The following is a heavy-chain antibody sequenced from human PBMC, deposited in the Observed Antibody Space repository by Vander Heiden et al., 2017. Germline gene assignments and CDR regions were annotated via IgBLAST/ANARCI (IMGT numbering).Heavy chain of an antibody. V-gene: IGHV1-69*01. CDR2: IIPIFGTA. CDR1: GGTFSSYA. CDR3: ARVSSFGLTSRAFDI. J-gene: IGHJ3*02. Sequence: QVQLVQSGAEANKPGSSVKYSCKASGGTFSSYAISWVRQAPGQGLEWMGGIIPIFGTANYAQKFQGRVTITADESTSTAYMELSSLRSEDTAVYYCARVSSFGLTSRAFDIWGQGTMVTVSS. D-gene: IGHD3-10*01.